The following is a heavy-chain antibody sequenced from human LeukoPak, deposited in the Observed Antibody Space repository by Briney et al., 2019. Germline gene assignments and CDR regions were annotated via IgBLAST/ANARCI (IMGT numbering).Heavy chain of an antibody. J-gene: IGHJ4*02. CDR2: IIPIFGTA. CDR1: GGTFSSYA. D-gene: IGHD3-22*01. V-gene: IGHV1-69*05. CDR3: ARDRDYYDSRGIPEYYFDY. Sequence: ASVKVSCKASGGTFSSYAISWVRQAPGQGLEWMGGIIPIFGTANYAQKFQGRVTITTDESTSTAYMELSSLRSEDTAVYYCARDRDYYDSRGIPEYYFDYWGQGTLVTVSS.